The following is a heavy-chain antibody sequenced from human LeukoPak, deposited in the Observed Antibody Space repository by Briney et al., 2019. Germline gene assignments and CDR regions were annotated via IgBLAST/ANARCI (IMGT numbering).Heavy chain of an antibody. J-gene: IGHJ4*02. CDR2: IYSGGST. D-gene: IGHD6-19*01. CDR1: GFTFRGYA. CDR3: ARGVIAVAPYFDY. Sequence: GGSLRLSCAASGFTFRGYAMSWVRQAPGKGLEWVSVIYSGGSTYYADSVKGRFTISRDNSKNTLYLQMNSLRAEDTAVYYCARGVIAVAPYFDYWGQGTLVTVSS. V-gene: IGHV3-53*01.